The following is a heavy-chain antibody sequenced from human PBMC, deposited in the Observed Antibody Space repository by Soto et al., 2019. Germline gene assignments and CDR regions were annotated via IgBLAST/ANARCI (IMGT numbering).Heavy chain of an antibody. CDR3: AKDSGGNCYDHFDQ. Sequence: QMRLVESGGGVVQPGTSLRLSCAASGFTFNSYGMHWIRQAPGKGLEWLSVISFDGGTKYYADSVKGRFTISRDNSKNMVYLQMNSLRAEDTAVYYCAKDSGGNCYDHFDQWGQGTLVTVSS. V-gene: IGHV3-30*18. J-gene: IGHJ4*02. CDR2: ISFDGGTK. D-gene: IGHD2-15*01. CDR1: GFTFNSYG.